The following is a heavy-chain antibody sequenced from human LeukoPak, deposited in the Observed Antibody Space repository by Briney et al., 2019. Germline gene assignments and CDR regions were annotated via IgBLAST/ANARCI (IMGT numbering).Heavy chain of an antibody. J-gene: IGHJ4*02. D-gene: IGHD2-21*01. CDR3: ARDYRGNSFDY. CDR1: GYTFTNNY. Sequence: GASVKVSCKASGYTFTNNYIHWVRQAPGQGLEWLGWINPNSGDTRYEPKLQGRVTMTGDTSITTVYMELSSLRSDDTAVYFCARDYRGNSFDYWGQGTLVTVSS. V-gene: IGHV1-2*02. CDR2: INPNSGDT.